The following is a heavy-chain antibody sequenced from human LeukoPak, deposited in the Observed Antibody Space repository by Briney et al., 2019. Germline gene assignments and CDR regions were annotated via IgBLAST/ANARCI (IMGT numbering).Heavy chain of an antibody. CDR3: ASGYYDSSGYYLDAFDI. V-gene: IGHV3-20*04. J-gene: IGHJ3*02. D-gene: IGHD3-22*01. Sequence: AGGSLRLSCAASGFTFSSYGMSWVRQAPGKGLEWVSGINWNGGSTGYADSVKGRFTISRDNAKNSLYLRMNSLRAEDTALYYCASGYYDSSGYYLDAFDIWGQGTMVTVSS. CDR1: GFTFSSYG. CDR2: INWNGGST.